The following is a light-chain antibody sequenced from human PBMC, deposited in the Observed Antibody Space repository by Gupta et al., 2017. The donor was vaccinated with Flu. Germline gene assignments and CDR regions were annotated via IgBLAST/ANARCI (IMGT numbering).Light chain of an antibody. V-gene: IGKV1-33*01. CDR3: QQEDDLPLT. CDR1: QDIGNF. J-gene: IGKJ4*01. CDR2: DAS. Sequence: PSSLSASMGDRVSITCQASQDIGNFLNWYQQKPGKAPKLLIYDASNLETGVPSRFSGSGSGTEFTLTISSLQPEDLATYYCQQEDDLPLTFGGGTKVEIK.